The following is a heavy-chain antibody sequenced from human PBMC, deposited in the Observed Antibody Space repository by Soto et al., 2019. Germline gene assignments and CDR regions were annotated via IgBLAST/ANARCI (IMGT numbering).Heavy chain of an antibody. Sequence: GGSLRLSCAASGFNFSSYCMSWVRQVPGKGLEWVSYISSSSSAICYAASLQGQFTISRDNANNSLYLQMNSLRDEDTAVYYCARPVYSSSSYEMDILGQEATVTVSS. CDR3: ARPVYSSSSYEMDI. J-gene: IGHJ6*02. CDR2: ISSSSSAI. D-gene: IGHD6-6*01. CDR1: GFNFSSYC. V-gene: IGHV3-48*02.